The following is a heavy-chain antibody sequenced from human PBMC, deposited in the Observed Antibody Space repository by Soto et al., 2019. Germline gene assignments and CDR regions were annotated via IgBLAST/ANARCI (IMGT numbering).Heavy chain of an antibody. CDR3: ARFPRTGDRYYFDY. D-gene: IGHD7-27*01. Sequence: QVQLQESGPGLVKPSETLSLTCTVSGGSVSSGSYYWSWIRQPPGKGLEWIGYIYYSGSTNYNPSLKSRVTISVDTSKNQSSLKLSSVTAADTAVYYCARFPRTGDRYYFDYWGQGTLVTVSS. CDR1: GGSVSSGSYY. V-gene: IGHV4-61*01. CDR2: IYYSGST. J-gene: IGHJ4*02.